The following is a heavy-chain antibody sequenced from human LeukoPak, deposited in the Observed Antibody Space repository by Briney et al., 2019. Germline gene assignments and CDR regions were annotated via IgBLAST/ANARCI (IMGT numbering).Heavy chain of an antibody. CDR2: INPSGGST. CDR1: GYTFTSYY. D-gene: IGHD5-18*01. CDR3: ATGYIYGRDVFDI. V-gene: IGHV1-46*01. Sequence: ASVKVSCKASGYTFTSYYMHLVRQAPGQGLELMGIINPSGGSTSYAQKFQGRDNMNRDMYTSTVYLELKSLTSDDTAVYFCATGYIYGRDVFDIWGQGTMVTVSS. J-gene: IGHJ3*02.